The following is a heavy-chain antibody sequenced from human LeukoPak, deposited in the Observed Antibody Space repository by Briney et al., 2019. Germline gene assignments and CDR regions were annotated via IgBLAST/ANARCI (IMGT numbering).Heavy chain of an antibody. D-gene: IGHD2-2*01. CDR3: ARGPRGRYCSSTSCRNYDY. J-gene: IGHJ4*02. Sequence: ASVKVSCKASGYTFTSYGISWVRRAPGQGLKCMGWISAYSGNTNYAQKLQGRVTLTTDTSTSRAYVELRSLRSDDTAVYYCARGPRGRYCSSTSCRNYDYWGQGTLVTVSS. CDR1: GYTFTSYG. V-gene: IGHV1-18*01. CDR2: ISAYSGNT.